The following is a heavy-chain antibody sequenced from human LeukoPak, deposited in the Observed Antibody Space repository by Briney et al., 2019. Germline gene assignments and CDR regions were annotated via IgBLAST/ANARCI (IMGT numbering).Heavy chain of an antibody. CDR3: ARDYWWNYDY. CDR1: GFTFSDYA. V-gene: IGHV3-30-3*01. CDR2: VSKDGSDK. D-gene: IGHD1-7*01. J-gene: IGHJ4*02. Sequence: GGSLRLSCAASGFTFSDYAMHWVRQAPGKGLEWVAVVSKDGSDKYYPGSVRGRFTISRDNSKNTIYLQMDSLRAEDTAIYYCARDYWWNYDYWGQGTLVTVSS.